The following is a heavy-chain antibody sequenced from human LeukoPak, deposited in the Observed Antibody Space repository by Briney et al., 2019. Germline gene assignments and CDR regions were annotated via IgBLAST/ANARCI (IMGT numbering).Heavy chain of an antibody. CDR1: GFTFSSFS. J-gene: IGHJ4*02. D-gene: IGHD3-3*01. V-gene: IGHV3-48*01. CDR3: ARDGFDFWSGYPTAVDY. Sequence: GGSLRLSCAASGFTFSSFSMNWVRQAPGKGLEWVSYISSSSNTIYYADSVKGRFTISRDNANNSLYLQMNSLRAEDTAVYYCARDGFDFWSGYPTAVDYWGQGRLVTVSS. CDR2: ISSSSNTI.